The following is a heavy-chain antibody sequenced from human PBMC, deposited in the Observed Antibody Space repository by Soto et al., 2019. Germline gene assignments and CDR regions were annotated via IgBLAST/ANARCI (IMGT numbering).Heavy chain of an antibody. CDR2: VYYGGST. CDR1: GDSIRSYY. V-gene: IGHV4-59*12. J-gene: IGHJ4*02. CDR3: ASDANPNVDTAMEY. Sequence: SETLSLTCTVSGDSIRSYYWTWIRQPPGRGLEWIGHVYYGGSTNYNPSLKSRVTMSVDTSKNQFSLKLSSVTAADTAVYYCASDANPNVDTAMEYWGQGTLGTVS. D-gene: IGHD5-18*01.